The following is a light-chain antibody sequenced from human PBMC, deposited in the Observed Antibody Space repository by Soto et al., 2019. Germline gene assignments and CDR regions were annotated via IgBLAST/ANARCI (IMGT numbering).Light chain of an antibody. V-gene: IGKV3-20*01. CDR3: QQFGSSSYT. CDR2: GAS. Sequence: EIVLTHSPGTLSLSPGERATLSCGASQSVSRNFLAWYQQKPGQAPRLLIYGASNRATGIPDRFSGSGSGTDFTLTISRLEPEDFAVYYCQQFGSSSYTFGQGTKLDIK. J-gene: IGKJ2*01. CDR1: QSVSRNF.